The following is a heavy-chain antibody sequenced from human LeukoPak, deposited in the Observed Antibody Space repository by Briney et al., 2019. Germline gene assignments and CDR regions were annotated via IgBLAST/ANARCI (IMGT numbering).Heavy chain of an antibody. V-gene: IGHV5-51*01. D-gene: IGHD3-22*01. CDR2: IDPGDSDT. CDR1: GYNFTNYW. CDR3: ARHNLPNYYDSTSDF. Sequence: GASLQISCKGSGYNFTNYWVGWVRQVPGKGLEWMGIIDPGDSDTRYSPSFVRQLTISADNSITTAYLQWNSLKASDSAMYYCARHNLPNYYDSTSDFWGQGTLVTVSS. J-gene: IGHJ4*02.